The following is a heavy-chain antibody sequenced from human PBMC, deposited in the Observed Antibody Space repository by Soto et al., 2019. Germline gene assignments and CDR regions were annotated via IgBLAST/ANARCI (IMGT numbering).Heavy chain of an antibody. CDR2: INTSNDNK. CDR1: GYTFTDYG. V-gene: IGHV1-18*01. CDR3: ARDSRPPQLELGGFGPYYYYMDV. D-gene: IGHD1-7*01. Sequence: ASVKVSCKASGYTFTDYGISWVRQAPGEGLEWVGWINTSNDNKLYAQKLQGRLTLTTDTSTSTAYMELSSLRSEDTAVYYCARDSRPPQLELGGFGPYYYYMDVWGKGTTVTVSS. J-gene: IGHJ6*03.